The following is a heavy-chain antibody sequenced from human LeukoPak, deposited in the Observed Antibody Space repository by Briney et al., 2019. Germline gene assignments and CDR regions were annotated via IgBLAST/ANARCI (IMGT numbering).Heavy chain of an antibody. CDR3: ARCVEMATQTYYFDY. CDR2: IYHSGST. CDR1: GYSISSGYY. J-gene: IGHJ4*02. V-gene: IGHV4-38-2*01. Sequence: PSETLSLTCAVSGYSISSGYYWGWIRQPPGKGRVWIRSIYHSGSTYYNPSLKSRVTISVDTSKNQFSLKLSSVTAADTAVYYCARCVEMATQTYYFDYWGQGTLVTVSS. D-gene: IGHD5-24*01.